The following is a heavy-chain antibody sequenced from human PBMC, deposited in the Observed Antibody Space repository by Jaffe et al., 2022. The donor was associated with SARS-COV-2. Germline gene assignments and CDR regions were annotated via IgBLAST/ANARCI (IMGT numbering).Heavy chain of an antibody. V-gene: IGHV4-59*01. Sequence: QVQLQESGPGLVKPSETLSLTCTVSGGSISSYSWSWIRQPPGKGLEWIGYIYYSGNTNYNPSLKRRVTISVDRSKNQFSLKLSSVTAADTAVYYCARATYCGADCWYYFDYWGQGTLVTVSS. CDR3: ARATYCGADCWYYFDY. CDR2: IYYSGNT. D-gene: IGHD2-21*02. J-gene: IGHJ4*02. CDR1: GGSISSYS.